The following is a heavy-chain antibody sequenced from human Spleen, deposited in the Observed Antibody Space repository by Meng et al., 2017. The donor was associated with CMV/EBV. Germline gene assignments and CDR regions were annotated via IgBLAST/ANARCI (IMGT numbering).Heavy chain of an antibody. CDR3: ARGAGPYNSSSNYDY. J-gene: IGHJ4*02. CDR2: ISGSGGST. V-gene: IGHV3-23*01. CDR1: GFTFSSYA. Sequence: GGSLRLSCAASGFTFSSYAMSWVRQAPGKGLEWVSAISGSGGSTYYADSVKGRFTISRDNSKNTLYLQMNSLRAEDTAVYYCARGAGPYNSSSNYDYWGQGTLVTVSS. D-gene: IGHD6-6*01.